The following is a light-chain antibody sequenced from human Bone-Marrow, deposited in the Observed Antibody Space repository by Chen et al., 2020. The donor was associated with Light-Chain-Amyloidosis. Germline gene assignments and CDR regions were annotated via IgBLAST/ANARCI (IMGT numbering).Light chain of an antibody. V-gene: IGLV3-21*02. J-gene: IGLJ3*02. CDR2: DDS. CDR1: NIGSTS. CDR3: QVCDRSSDRPV. Sequence: SYVLTQPSSVSVAPGQTAKIACGGNNIGSTSVHWYQQTPSQAPLLVVYDDSDRPSGIPERLSGSNSGNTATLTISRVEAGDEADYYCQVCDRSSDRPVFGGGTKLTVL.